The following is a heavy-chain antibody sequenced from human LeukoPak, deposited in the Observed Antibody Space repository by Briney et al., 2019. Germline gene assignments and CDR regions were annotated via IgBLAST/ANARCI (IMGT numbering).Heavy chain of an antibody. J-gene: IGHJ4*02. V-gene: IGHV1-2*02. D-gene: IGHD6-19*01. CDR1: GYTFTGYY. CDR3: ARDSRYSSGWYYFDD. CDR2: INPNSGGT. Sequence: ASVKVSCKASGYTFTGYYMHWVRQAPGQGLEWMGWINPNSGGTNYAQKFQGRVTMTRDTSISTAYMELSRLRSDDTAVYYCARDSRYSSGWYYFDDWGQGTLVTVSS.